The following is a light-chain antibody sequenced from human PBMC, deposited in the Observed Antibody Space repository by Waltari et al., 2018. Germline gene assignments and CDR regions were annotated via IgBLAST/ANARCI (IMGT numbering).Light chain of an antibody. CDR2: FAS. J-gene: IGKJ2*01. CDR3: HQSSVLPYT. CDR1: QSIGST. V-gene: IGKV6-21*02. Sequence: EIVLTQSPDFQSVAPKEKVTITCRASQSIGSTLHWYQPKPFQSPKLLIKFASQSISGVPSGFSGSGSGTDFTLTISSLEAEDAATYYCHQSSVLPYTFGQGAKLEIK.